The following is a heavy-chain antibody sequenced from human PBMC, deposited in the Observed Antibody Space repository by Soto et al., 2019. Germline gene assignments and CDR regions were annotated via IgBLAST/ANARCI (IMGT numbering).Heavy chain of an antibody. V-gene: IGHV1-3*01. CDR1: GYTFSNYG. Sequence: ASVKVSFKASGYTFSNYGIHWVRQAPGQRLEWMGLINAGNGNTKYSQKFQGRVTLTRDTSASTAYMELSSLRSEDTAVYYCVRGLVGATRALDFWGQGALVTVSS. CDR3: VRGLVGATRALDF. D-gene: IGHD1-26*01. CDR2: INAGNGNT. J-gene: IGHJ4*02.